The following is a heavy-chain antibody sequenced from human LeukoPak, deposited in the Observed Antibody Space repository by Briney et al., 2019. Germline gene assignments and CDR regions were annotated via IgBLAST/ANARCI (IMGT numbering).Heavy chain of an antibody. CDR3: ARGGRWLQYGFDY. D-gene: IGHD5-24*01. V-gene: IGHV3-7*01. J-gene: IGHJ4*02. CDR1: GFTFSSYW. CDR2: IKQDGSEK. Sequence: PGGSLRLSCAASGFTFSSYWMSWVRQAPGKGLEWVPNIKQDGSEKYYVDSVKGRFTISRDNAKNSLYLQMNSLRAEDTAVYYCARGGRWLQYGFDYWGQGTLVTVSS.